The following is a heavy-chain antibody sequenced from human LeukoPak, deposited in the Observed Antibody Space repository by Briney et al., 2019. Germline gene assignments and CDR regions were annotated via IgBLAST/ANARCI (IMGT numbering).Heavy chain of an antibody. Sequence: PGGSLRLSCAASGFTFSIYSMNWVRQAPGKGLEWVSAISGSGGSTYYADSVKGRFTISRDNSKNTLYLQMNSLRAEDTAVYYCAKDQSSSWYCWDYWGQGTLVTVSS. D-gene: IGHD6-13*01. V-gene: IGHV3-23*01. J-gene: IGHJ4*02. CDR1: GFTFSIYS. CDR2: ISGSGGST. CDR3: AKDQSSSWYCWDY.